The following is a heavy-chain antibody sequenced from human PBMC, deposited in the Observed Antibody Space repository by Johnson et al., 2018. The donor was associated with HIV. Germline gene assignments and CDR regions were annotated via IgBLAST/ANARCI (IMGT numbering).Heavy chain of an antibody. Sequence: QVQLVESGGGVVQPGRSLRLSCAASGFTFSSYGMHWVRQAPGKGLEWVAVISYDGGHKYYADSVKGRFSISRDNAKNTLYRPINRLGAEDTAVDYCARGGIEYNSPLGMGYALDVWGQGTMVTV. J-gene: IGHJ3*01. V-gene: IGHV3-30*03. CDR2: ISYDGGHK. CDR1: GFTFSSYG. CDR3: ARGGIEYNSPLGMGYALDV. D-gene: IGHD6-6*01.